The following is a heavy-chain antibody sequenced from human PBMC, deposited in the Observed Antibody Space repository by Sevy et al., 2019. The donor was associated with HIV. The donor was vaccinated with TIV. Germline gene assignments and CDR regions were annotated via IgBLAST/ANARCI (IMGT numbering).Heavy chain of an antibody. CDR3: ARESPYEPREQGGIAARRDGGPMCSYYYGMDV. Sequence: ASVKVSCKASGYTFTSYGISWVRQAPGQGLEWMGWISAYNGNTNYAQKLQGRVTMTTDTSTSTAYMELRSLRSDDTAVYYCARESPYEPREQGGIAARRDGGPMCSYYYGMDVWGQGTTVTVSS. CDR2: ISAYNGNT. V-gene: IGHV1-18*01. J-gene: IGHJ6*02. CDR1: GYTFTSYG. D-gene: IGHD6-6*01.